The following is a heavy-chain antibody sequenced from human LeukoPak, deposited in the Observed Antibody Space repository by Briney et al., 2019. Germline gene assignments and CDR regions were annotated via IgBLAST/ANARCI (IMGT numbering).Heavy chain of an antibody. J-gene: IGHJ4*02. Sequence: SETLSLPCTVSGDSISSSNYYWGWIRQPPGKGLEWIGSIYYSGSTYYNPSLKSRVTISVDTSKNQFSLKLSSVTAADTAVYYCARRRGGYPFDYWGQGTLVTVSS. CDR1: GDSISSSNYY. V-gene: IGHV4-39*01. CDR3: ARRRGGYPFDY. CDR2: IYYSGST. D-gene: IGHD2-15*01.